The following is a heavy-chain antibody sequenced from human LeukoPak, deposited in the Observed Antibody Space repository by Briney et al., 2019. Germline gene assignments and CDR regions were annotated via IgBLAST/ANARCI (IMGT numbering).Heavy chain of an antibody. J-gene: IGHJ5*02. V-gene: IGHV4-59*08. CDR3: ASLHGYGSGRP. CDR1: GGSMSSYY. Sequence: PSETLSLTCTVSGGSMSSYYWSWIRQPPGKGLEWIGYIYYSGSTNYNPSLKSRVTISVDTSKNQFSLKVSSVTAADTAVYYCASLHGYGSGRPWGQRTLVTVSS. D-gene: IGHD3-10*01. CDR2: IYYSGST.